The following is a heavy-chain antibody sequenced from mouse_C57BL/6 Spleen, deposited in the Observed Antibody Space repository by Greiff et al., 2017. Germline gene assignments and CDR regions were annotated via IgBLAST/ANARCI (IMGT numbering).Heavy chain of an antibody. Sequence: QVQLQQPGAELVMPGASVKLSCKASGYTFTSYWMHWVKQRPGQGLEWIGEIDPSDSYTNYNQKFKGKSTLTVDKSSSTAYMQLSSLTSEDSAVYYGARNYFGSSYASLDYWGQGTLVTVSA. J-gene: IGHJ3*01. V-gene: IGHV1-69*01. CDR3: ARNYFGSSYASLDY. D-gene: IGHD1-1*01. CDR1: GYTFTSYW. CDR2: IDPSDSYT.